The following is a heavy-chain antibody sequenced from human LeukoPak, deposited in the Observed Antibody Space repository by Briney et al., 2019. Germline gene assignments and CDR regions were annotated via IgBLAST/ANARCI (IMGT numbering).Heavy chain of an antibody. V-gene: IGHV4-4*02. CDR1: GGSVSNPSW. D-gene: IGHD1-26*01. CDR2: VSLAGQT. J-gene: IGHJ4*02. Sequence: SETHSPICDPSGGSVSNPSWCSSVRQPPGQGLEWIGEVSLAGQTNSNPSHNGRATMSLDESSNQLPLKLTSVTAADTAIYYCSRESGAFYPFGYWGQGT. CDR3: SRESGAFYPFGY.